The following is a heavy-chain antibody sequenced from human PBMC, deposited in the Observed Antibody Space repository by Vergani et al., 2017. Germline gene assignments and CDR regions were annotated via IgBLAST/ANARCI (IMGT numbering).Heavy chain of an antibody. J-gene: IGHJ4*02. CDR2: ISGSGGST. Sequence: EVQLLESGGSLVQPGGSLRLSCAASGFTFSSYAMSWVRQAPGKGLEWVSAISGSGGSTYYADSVKGRFTISRDNSKNTLYLQMNSLRAEDTAVYYCAKDPGYSYGYGAMFDYWGQGTLVTVSS. D-gene: IGHD5-18*01. CDR1: GFTFSSYA. CDR3: AKDPGYSYGYGAMFDY. V-gene: IGHV3-23*01.